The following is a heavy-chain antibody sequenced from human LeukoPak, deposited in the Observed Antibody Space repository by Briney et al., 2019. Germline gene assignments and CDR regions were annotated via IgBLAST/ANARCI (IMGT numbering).Heavy chain of an antibody. CDR3: ARGGDYRGFYYYMDV. J-gene: IGHJ6*03. D-gene: IGHD4-17*01. Sequence: ASVKVPCKASGYTFTGYYMHWVRQAPGQGLEWMGWINPNSGGTNYAQKFQGRVTMTRDTSISTAYMELSRLRSDDTAVYYCARGGDYRGFYYYMDVWGKGTTVTVSS. V-gene: IGHV1-2*02. CDR1: GYTFTGYY. CDR2: INPNSGGT.